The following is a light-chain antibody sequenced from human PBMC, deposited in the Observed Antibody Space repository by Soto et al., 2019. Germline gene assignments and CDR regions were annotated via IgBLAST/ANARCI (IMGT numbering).Light chain of an antibody. V-gene: IGLV1-40*01. Sequence: AVVTQPPSVSGAPGQRVTISCTGSSSNIGAGYDVHWYQQLPGTAPKLLIYGNTNRPSGVPDRFSGSKSGTSASLAITGLQAEDEADYYCQSYDSSLSGPSFVFGTGTKVTVL. CDR3: QSYDSSLSGPSFV. CDR2: GNT. J-gene: IGLJ1*01. CDR1: SSNIGAGYD.